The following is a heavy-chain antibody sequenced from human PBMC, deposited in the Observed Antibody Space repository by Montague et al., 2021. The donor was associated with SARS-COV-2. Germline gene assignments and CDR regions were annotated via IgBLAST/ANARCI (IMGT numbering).Heavy chain of an antibody. D-gene: IGHD2-2*02. CDR1: GDSISHSSYY. CDR3: ARDPSRQPLLYPIGDYYYGMDV. J-gene: IGHJ6*02. Sequence: SETLSLTCTVSGDSISHSSYYWGWIRQPPGKGLEWIGSIYYSGSTYYNPSLKSRVTISVDTSKNQVSLKLSSVTAADTAVYYCARDPSRQPLLYPIGDYYYGMDVWGQGITVTVSS. V-gene: IGHV4-39*07. CDR2: IYYSGST.